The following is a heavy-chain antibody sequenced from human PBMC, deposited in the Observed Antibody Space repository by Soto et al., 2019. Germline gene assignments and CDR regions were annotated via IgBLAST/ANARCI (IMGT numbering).Heavy chain of an antibody. CDR3: ERGSYSSGWLNWFDP. CDR2: IYYSGST. J-gene: IGHJ5*02. Sequence: ETLSLTCTVSGGPLSTYYWSWIRQPPGKRLEWIGYIYYSGSTNYNPSLKSRVTISVDTSKNQFSLKLSSVTAADTAVYYCERGSYSSGWLNWFDPWGQGTLVTVSS. V-gene: IGHV4-59*01. D-gene: IGHD6-19*01. CDR1: GGPLSTYY.